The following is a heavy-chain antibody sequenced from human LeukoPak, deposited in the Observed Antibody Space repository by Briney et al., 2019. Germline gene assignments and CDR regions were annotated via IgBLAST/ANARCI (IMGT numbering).Heavy chain of an antibody. J-gene: IGHJ3*02. Sequence: SETLSLTCTVSGGSISSGGYYWSWIRQHPGKGLEWIGYIYYSGSTYYNPSLKSRVTISVDTSKNQFSLKLSSVTAADTAVYYCARSLGFDFWSGTSNDAFDIWGQGTMVTVSS. CDR1: GGSISSGGYY. V-gene: IGHV4-31*03. CDR3: ARSLGFDFWSGTSNDAFDI. D-gene: IGHD3-3*01. CDR2: IYYSGST.